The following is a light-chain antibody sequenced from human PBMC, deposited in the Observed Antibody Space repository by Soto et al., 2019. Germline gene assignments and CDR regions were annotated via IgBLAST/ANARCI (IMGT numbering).Light chain of an antibody. CDR2: DAS. CDR3: QQYDNLPLT. J-gene: IGKJ5*01. Sequence: IRMTQSPSSLSASVGDRVTITCQASQDISNYLNWYQQKPGKAPKLLIYDASNLETGVPSRFSGSGSGTDFTFTISSLQPEDIATYYCQQYDNLPLTFGGGTRLEIK. CDR1: QDISNY. V-gene: IGKV1-33*01.